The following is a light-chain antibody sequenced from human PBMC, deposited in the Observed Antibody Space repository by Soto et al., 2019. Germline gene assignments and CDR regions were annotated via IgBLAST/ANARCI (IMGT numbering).Light chain of an antibody. Sequence: QSVLTLAPSVSGAPGQRFTISCTGSSSNIGAGYHVHWYQQLPGAAPKLLIFGDSNRPSGVPDRFSGSKSGTSASLAITGLQADDEAHYYCQSSDSRLSGSDVFGTGTKVTVL. CDR1: SSNIGAGYH. J-gene: IGLJ1*01. CDR3: QSSDSRLSGSDV. V-gene: IGLV1-40*01. CDR2: GDS.